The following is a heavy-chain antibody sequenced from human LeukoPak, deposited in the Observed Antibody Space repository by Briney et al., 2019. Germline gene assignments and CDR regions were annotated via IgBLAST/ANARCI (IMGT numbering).Heavy chain of an antibody. CDR2: IYYSGST. CDR3: ARADKYYTSSHYFDY. CDR1: GGSISSGDYY. Sequence: SETLSLTCTVSGGSISSGDYYWSWIRQPPGKGLEWIGYIYYSGSTYYNPSLKSRVTISVGTSKNQFSLKLSSVTAADTAVYYCARADKYYTSSHYFDYWGQGTLVTVSS. V-gene: IGHV4-30-4*01. J-gene: IGHJ4*02. D-gene: IGHD2-2*02.